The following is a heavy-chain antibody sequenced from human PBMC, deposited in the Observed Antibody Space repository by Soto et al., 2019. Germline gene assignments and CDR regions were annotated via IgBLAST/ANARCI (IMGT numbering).Heavy chain of an antibody. CDR1: GYSISSCSY. D-gene: IGHD2-2*01. CDR3: ARVHVMVVACSTFGY. V-gene: IGHV4-38-2*02. Sequence: PSETLSLTCTVSGYSISSCSYWAWIRQPPGKGPEWIASIYHGGTTFYNPSPKSRITISVDTSNNQFSLELTSVTAADTAVYYCARVHVMVVACSTFGYWGNRTRVTVSS. J-gene: IGHJ4*01. CDR2: IYHGGTT.